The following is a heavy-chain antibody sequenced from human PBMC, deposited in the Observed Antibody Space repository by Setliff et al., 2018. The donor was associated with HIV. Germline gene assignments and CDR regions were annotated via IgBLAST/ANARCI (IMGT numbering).Heavy chain of an antibody. Sequence: ASVKVSCKAFGYTFTTYSLHWVRQAPGQSLEWMGWINVGKGDTKYSQEFQGSITITTDTSANTGYMELSSLRSDDTAVYFCARGALLAVFDFDHWGHGTLVTVSS. D-gene: IGHD3-10*01. J-gene: IGHJ4*01. V-gene: IGHV1-3*01. CDR3: ARGALLAVFDFDH. CDR2: INVGKGDT. CDR1: GYTFTTYS.